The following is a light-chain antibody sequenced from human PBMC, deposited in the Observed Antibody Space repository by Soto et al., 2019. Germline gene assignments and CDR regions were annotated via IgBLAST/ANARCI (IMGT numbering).Light chain of an antibody. Sequence: QSVLTQPASVSGSRGQSITISCTGTSSDFGGYNYVSWYQQYPDKAPKLMIYEVSNRPSGVSNRFSGSKSGNTASLTISGLQAEDEADYYCSSYRSSSTLYVFGTGTKVTVL. CDR1: SSDFGGYNY. CDR2: EVS. J-gene: IGLJ1*01. V-gene: IGLV2-14*01. CDR3: SSYRSSSTLYV.